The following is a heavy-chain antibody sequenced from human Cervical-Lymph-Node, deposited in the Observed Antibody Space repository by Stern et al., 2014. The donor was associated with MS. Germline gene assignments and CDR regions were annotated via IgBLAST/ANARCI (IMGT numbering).Heavy chain of an antibody. CDR1: GGTFSSYT. Sequence: QMQLVQSGAEVRKPGSSVRVSCKTSGGTFSSYTIRWVRQVPGQGLEWMGRIIPMYDIANYAQKFQGRVTITADKSTSTAYMELSSLRSEDTAVYYCARVPLVVLVPTRGDAFDIWGQGTMVTVSS. J-gene: IGHJ3*02. D-gene: IGHD2-21*01. CDR3: ARVPLVVLVPTRGDAFDI. V-gene: IGHV1-69*09. CDR2: IIPMYDIA.